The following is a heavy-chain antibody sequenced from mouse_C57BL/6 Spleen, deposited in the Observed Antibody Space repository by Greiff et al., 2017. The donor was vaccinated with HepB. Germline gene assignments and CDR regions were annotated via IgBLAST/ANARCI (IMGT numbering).Heavy chain of an antibody. D-gene: IGHD4-1*01. CDR1: GYTFTSYW. J-gene: IGHJ2*02. Sequence: VQLQQPGAELVKPGASVKLSCKASGYTFTSYWMQWVKQRPGQGLEWIGEIDPSDSYTNYNQKFKGKATLTVDTSSSTAYMQLSSLTSEDSAVYYCARRTGTFDYWGQGTSLTFSS. CDR3: ARRTGTFDY. V-gene: IGHV1-50*01. CDR2: IDPSDSYT.